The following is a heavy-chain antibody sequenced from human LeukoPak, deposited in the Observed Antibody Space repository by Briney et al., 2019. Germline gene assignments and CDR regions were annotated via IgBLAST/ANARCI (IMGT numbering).Heavy chain of an antibody. D-gene: IGHD6-13*01. CDR3: ARDSSSWSSDY. Sequence: GASVKVSCKASGFTFTRSAMQWVRQARGQRLEWIGWIVVGSGNTNYAQKFQGRVTMTSDTSTSTVYMELSSLTSEDTAVYYCARDSSSWSSDYWGQGTLVTVSS. J-gene: IGHJ4*02. CDR1: GFTFTRSA. CDR2: IVVGSGNT. V-gene: IGHV1-58*02.